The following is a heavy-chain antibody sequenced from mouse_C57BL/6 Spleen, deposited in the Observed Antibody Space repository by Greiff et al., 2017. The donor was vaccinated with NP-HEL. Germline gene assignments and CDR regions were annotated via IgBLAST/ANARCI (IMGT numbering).Heavy chain of an antibody. CDR3: ARGYGSSWSYFDY. D-gene: IGHD1-1*01. V-gene: IGHV1-69*01. CDR2: IDPSDSYT. CDR1: GYTFTSYW. Sequence: QVQLKQSGAELVMPGASVKLSCKASGYTFTSYWMHWVKQRPGQGLEWIGEIDPSDSYTNYNQKFKGKFTLTVDKSSSTADMQLSSLTSEDSAVYYCARGYGSSWSYFDYWGQGTTLTVAS. J-gene: IGHJ2*01.